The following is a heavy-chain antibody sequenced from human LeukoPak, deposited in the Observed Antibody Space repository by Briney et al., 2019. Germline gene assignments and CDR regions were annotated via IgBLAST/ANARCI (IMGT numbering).Heavy chain of an antibody. CDR1: GYTFTSYD. Sequence: GASVKVCCKASGYTFTSYDINWVRQATGQGLEWMGWMNPNNGNTGYAQKFQGRVTITRNTSISTAYMELSSLRSEDTAVYYCARTRLERRGYYYYYYMDVWGKGTTVTVSS. CDR2: MNPNNGNT. D-gene: IGHD1-1*01. J-gene: IGHJ6*03. V-gene: IGHV1-8*03. CDR3: ARTRLERRGYYYYYYMDV.